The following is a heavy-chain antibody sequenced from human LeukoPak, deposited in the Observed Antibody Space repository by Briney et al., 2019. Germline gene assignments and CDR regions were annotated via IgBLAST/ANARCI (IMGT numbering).Heavy chain of an antibody. D-gene: IGHD3-3*01. CDR1: GFTFSSYA. V-gene: IGHV3-30-3*01. CDR2: ISYDGSNK. CDR3: AKEPFTISGSTNWFDP. J-gene: IGHJ5*02. Sequence: PGGSLRLSCAASGFTFSSYAMHWVRQAPGKGLEWVAVISYDGSNKYYADSVKGRFTISRDNSKNTLYLQMNSLRAEDTAVYYCAKEPFTISGSTNWFDPWGQGTLVTVSS.